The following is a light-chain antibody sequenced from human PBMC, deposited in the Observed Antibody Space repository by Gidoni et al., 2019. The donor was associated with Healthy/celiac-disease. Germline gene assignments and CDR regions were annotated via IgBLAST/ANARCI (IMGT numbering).Light chain of an antibody. CDR2: GAS. J-gene: IGKJ4*01. CDR1: QSVSSSY. CDR3: QQYGSSPLT. V-gene: IGKV3-20*01. Sequence: DIVLTQSPGTLSSSPGERATLSSRASQSVSSSYLAWYQQKPGQAPRLLIYGASSRATGVPDRFSGSGSGTDFTLTISRLEPEDFAVYYCQQYGSSPLTFGRGTKVEIK.